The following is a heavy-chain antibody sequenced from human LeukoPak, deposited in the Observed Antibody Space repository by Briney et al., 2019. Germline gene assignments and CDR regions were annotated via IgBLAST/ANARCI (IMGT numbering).Heavy chain of an antibody. V-gene: IGHV3-21*01. CDR2: IGTTRSYI. CDR3: ARDSYGWHDRWDY. CDR1: GFTFSSYG. J-gene: IGHJ4*02. D-gene: IGHD1-1*01. Sequence: GGSLRLSCAASGFTFSSYGITWVRQAPGKGLEWVSFIGTTRSYIYYADSVKGRFTISRDNAKNSVYLQMNSLRAEDTAVYYCARDSYGWHDRWDYWGQGTLVTVSS.